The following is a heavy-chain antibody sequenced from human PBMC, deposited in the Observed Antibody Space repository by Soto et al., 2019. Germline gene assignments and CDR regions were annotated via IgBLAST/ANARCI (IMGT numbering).Heavy chain of an antibody. CDR2: INHSGST. CDR3: ARAPNDYGDYVRTVYFDY. D-gene: IGHD4-17*01. J-gene: IGHJ4*02. V-gene: IGHV4-34*01. CDR1: GGSFSGYY. Sequence: SETLSLTCAVYGGSFSGYYWSWIRQPPGKGLEWIGEINHSGSTNYNPSLKSRVTISVDTSKNQFSLKLSSVTAADTAVYYCARAPNDYGDYVRTVYFDYWGQGTLVTVSS.